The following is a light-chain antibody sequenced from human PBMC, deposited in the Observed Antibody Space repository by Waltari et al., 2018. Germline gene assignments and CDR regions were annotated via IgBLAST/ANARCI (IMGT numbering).Light chain of an antibody. CDR3: CSYSRSGTFL. J-gene: IGLJ1*01. V-gene: IGLV2-23*01. CDR1: SSDVGISNV. CDR2: EDT. Sequence: QSVLTQPASVSGSPGPSITTPFPGTSSDVGISNVVSWYLQDPGKVPKLLIYEDTMLPSGVSNRFSGSKSVNTAFLTVAGLRTEDEGDYYCCSYSRSGTFLFGTGTRVTVL.